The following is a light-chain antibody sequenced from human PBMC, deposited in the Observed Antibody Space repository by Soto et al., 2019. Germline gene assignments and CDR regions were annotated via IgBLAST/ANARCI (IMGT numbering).Light chain of an antibody. V-gene: IGKV1-39*01. CDR3: QQTSSTPT. Sequence: DIQMTQTPSSLSASVGDRVTITCRASQGISSYLAWYQQKSGKAPKLLIYGASTLESGVPPRFRGSGSGPAFTLTISNLQPEDFATYYCQQTSSTPTFGGGTKVDIK. CDR2: GAS. J-gene: IGKJ4*01. CDR1: QGISSY.